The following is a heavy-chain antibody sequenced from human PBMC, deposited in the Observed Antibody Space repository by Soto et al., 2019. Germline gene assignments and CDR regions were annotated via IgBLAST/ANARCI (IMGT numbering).Heavy chain of an antibody. CDR2: IKQDGSEK. D-gene: IGHD3-3*01. CDR3: ARGRTIFGVVAYYYYYMDV. V-gene: IGHV3-7*01. J-gene: IGHJ6*03. CDR1: GFTFSTDW. Sequence: GRSLRLSWAASGFTFSTDWMSWVRQAPGKGLEWVANIKQDGSEKYYVDSVKGRFTISRDNAKNSLYLQMNSLRAEDTAVYYCARGRTIFGVVAYYYYYMDVWGKGTTVTVSS.